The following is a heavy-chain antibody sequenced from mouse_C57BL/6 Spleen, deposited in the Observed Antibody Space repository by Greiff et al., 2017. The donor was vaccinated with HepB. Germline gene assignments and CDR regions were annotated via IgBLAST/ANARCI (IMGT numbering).Heavy chain of an antibody. CDR3: ARDYGSSLFDY. J-gene: IGHJ2*01. D-gene: IGHD1-1*01. V-gene: IGHV1-80*01. CDR1: GYAFSSYW. Sequence: VQLQQSGAELVKPGASVKISCKASGYAFSSYWMNWVKQRPGKGLEGIGQIYPGDGDTNYNGKFKGKATLTADKSSSTAYMQLSSLTSEDSAVYFCARDYGSSLFDYWGQGTTLTVSS. CDR2: IYPGDGDT.